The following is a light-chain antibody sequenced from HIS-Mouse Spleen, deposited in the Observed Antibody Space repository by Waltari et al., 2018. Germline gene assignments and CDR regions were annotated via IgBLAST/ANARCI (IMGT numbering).Light chain of an antibody. J-gene: IGLJ3*02. V-gene: IGLV2-23*01. CDR2: EGS. Sequence: QSALTQPASVSGSPGQSITISCTGTSSDVGSYTLVCWYQHHPGKAPKLTIYEGSKRPSGVSNRFSGSKSGNTASLTISGLQAEDEADYYCCSYAGSSTWVFGGGTKLTVL. CDR1: SSDVGSYTL. CDR3: CSYAGSSTWV.